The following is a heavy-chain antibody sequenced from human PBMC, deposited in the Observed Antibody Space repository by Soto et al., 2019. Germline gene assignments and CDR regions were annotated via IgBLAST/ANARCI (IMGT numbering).Heavy chain of an antibody. V-gene: IGHV4-34*01. CDR2: INHSGNT. J-gene: IGHJ6*03. CDR1: GGSFSGYY. Sequence: QVQLQQWGAGLLEPSETLSLTCAVYGGSFSGYYWSWIRQPPGKGLEWIGEINHSGNTNYNPSLKRPITISVEKAKNQFSLKLGSVTAADTAVYYCASQGLPYFDWSPTPLYYMDVWGKGTTVTVS. CDR3: ASQGLPYFDWSPTPLYYMDV. D-gene: IGHD3-9*01.